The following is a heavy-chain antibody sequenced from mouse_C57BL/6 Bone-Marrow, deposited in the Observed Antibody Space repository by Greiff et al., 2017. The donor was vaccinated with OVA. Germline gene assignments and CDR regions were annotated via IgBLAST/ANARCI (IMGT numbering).Heavy chain of an antibody. Sequence: EVKLMESEGGLVQPGSSMKLSCTASGFTFSDYYMAWVRQVPEKGLEWVANINYDGSSTYYLDSLKSRFIISRDNAKNILYLQMSSLKSEDTATYYCARGLRGYYAMDYWGQGTSVTVSS. J-gene: IGHJ4*01. CDR1: GFTFSDYY. D-gene: IGHD3-1*01. CDR2: INYDGSST. V-gene: IGHV5-16*01. CDR3: ARGLRGYYAMDY.